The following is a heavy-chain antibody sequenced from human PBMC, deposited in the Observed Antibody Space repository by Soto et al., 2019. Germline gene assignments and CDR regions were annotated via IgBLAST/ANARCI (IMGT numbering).Heavy chain of an antibody. CDR1: GGSISSSSYY. CDR3: ARHLGAARNYYYYGMDV. D-gene: IGHD6-6*01. J-gene: IGHJ6*02. CDR2: IYYSGST. V-gene: IGHV4-39*01. Sequence: SETLSLTCTVSGGSISSSSYYRGWIRQPPGKGLEWIGSIYYSGSTYYNPSLKSRVTISVDTSKNQFSLKLSSVTAADTAVYYCARHLGAARNYYYYGMDVWGQGTTVTVSS.